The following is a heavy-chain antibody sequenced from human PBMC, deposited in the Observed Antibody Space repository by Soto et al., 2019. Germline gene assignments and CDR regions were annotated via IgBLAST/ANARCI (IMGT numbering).Heavy chain of an antibody. D-gene: IGHD3-22*01. CDR3: ARRKYYDSSGYYYWFDP. V-gene: IGHV4-30-2*01. CDR1: GGSISSGGYS. CDR2: IYHSGST. J-gene: IGHJ5*02. Sequence: QLQLQESGSGLVKPSQTLSLTCAVSGGSISSGGYSWSWIRQPPGKGLEWIGYIYHSGSTYYNPSLKSRVTISVDRSKNQFSLKLSSVTAADTAVYYCARRKYYDSSGYYYWFDPWGQGTLVTVSS.